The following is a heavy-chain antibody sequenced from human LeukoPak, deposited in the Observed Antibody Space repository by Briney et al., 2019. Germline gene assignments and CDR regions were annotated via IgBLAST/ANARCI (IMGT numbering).Heavy chain of an antibody. D-gene: IGHD1-26*01. CDR3: ARFMGASGFDY. CDR2: IYSSGTT. CDR1: GFTVSRDY. Sequence: GGSLRLSCVVSGFTVSRDYMSWVRQAPGKGLEWVAVIYSSGTTYYADSVKGRFSISRDNSKNTASLQMNSLRVDDTAAYFCARFMGASGFDYWGQGTLVTVSS. V-gene: IGHV3-66*01. J-gene: IGHJ4*02.